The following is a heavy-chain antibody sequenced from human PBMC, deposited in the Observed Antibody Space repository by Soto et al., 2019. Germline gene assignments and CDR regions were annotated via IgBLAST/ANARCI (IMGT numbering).Heavy chain of an antibody. D-gene: IGHD6-19*01. CDR1: GFTFSTYP. CDR3: ARDPQESSGWDFDY. V-gene: IGHV3-30-3*01. Sequence: QVQLVESGGGVVQPGRPLRLSCAASGFTFSTYPIHWVRQAPGKGLEWVAVISNDGINTYYADSVKGRFTISRDNSKITLWLQMNSLRPEDTAVYYCARDPQESSGWDFDYWGQGTLVTVSS. J-gene: IGHJ4*02. CDR2: ISNDGINT.